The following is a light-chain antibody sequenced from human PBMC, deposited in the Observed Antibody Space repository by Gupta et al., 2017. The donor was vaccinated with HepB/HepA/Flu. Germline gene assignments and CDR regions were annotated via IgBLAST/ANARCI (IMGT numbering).Light chain of an antibody. CDR3: QQRSNCLIT. CDR2: DAS. V-gene: IGKV3-11*01. J-gene: IGKJ5*01. CDR1: QSVSSY. Sequence: EIVLTQSPATLSLSPGERATLSCRASQSVSSYLAWYQQKPGQAPRLLIYDASNRATGIPARFSGSGYGTEFTLTISSREPEDFAVYYCQQRSNCLITFGQGTXVEIK.